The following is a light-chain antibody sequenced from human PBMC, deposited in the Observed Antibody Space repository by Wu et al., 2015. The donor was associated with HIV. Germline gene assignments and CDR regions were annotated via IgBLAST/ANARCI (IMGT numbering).Light chain of an antibody. CDR2: DAS. V-gene: IGKV3-20*01. J-gene: IGKJ3*01. CDR3: QHYGTSPRVT. CDR1: QIIPSSH. Sequence: IVLTQSPDTLSLSPGETAILSCRASQIIPSSHLAWYQQKPGQAPRLLISDASSRATGIPDRFSGSGSGTDFTLTISRLEPEDFAVYYCQHYGTSPRVTFGPGTKVDIK.